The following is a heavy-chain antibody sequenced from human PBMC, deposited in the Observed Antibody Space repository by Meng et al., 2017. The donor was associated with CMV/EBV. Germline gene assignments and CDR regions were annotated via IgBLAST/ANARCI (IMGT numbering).Heavy chain of an antibody. Sequence: LRLSCAISGDSVSSNSAAWNWIRQSPSRGLEWLGRTYYRSKWYNDYAVSVKSRITINPDTSKNQFSLQLNSVTPEDTAVYYYARETIFGVVIIWDWFDPWGQGTLVTVSS. CDR1: GDSVSSNSAA. D-gene: IGHD3-3*01. J-gene: IGHJ5*02. CDR3: ARETIFGVVIIWDWFDP. V-gene: IGHV6-1*01. CDR2: TYYRSKWYN.